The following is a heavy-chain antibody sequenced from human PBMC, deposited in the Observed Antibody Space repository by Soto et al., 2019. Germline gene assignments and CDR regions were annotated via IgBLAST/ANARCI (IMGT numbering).Heavy chain of an antibody. CDR2: ISGGGVST. J-gene: IGHJ5*01. D-gene: IGHD4-4*01. CDR1: GFNFSTCA. CDR3: AKDNDSSNYWYPDS. Sequence: DVQLLESGGGLVQPGGSLRLSCAASGFNFSTCAMSWVRQAPGKGLEWVSAISGGGVSTYYADSVKGRVTISRDNHKNTLFLQMNSLRAEDTAIYYCAKDNDSSNYWYPDSWGQGTLVTVSS. V-gene: IGHV3-23*01.